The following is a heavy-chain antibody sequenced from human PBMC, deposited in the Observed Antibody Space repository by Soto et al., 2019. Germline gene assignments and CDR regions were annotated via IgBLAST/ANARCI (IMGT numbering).Heavy chain of an antibody. CDR2: ISANSGDT. CDR1: GYTFTSYG. J-gene: IGHJ4*02. CDR3: ARDFRSSCTGSSCISFDY. V-gene: IGHV1-18*01. D-gene: IGHD2-15*01. Sequence: GASVKVSCKASGYTFTSYGFSWVRQAPGQGLEWVGWISANSGDTNSARKFQGRVTLTTDTSTGTAYMDLTSLRSDDTAVYYCARDFRSSCTGSSCISFDYWGQGTQVTVS.